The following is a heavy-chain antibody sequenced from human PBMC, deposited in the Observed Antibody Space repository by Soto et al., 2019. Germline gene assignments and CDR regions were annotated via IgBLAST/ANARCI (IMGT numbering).Heavy chain of an antibody. D-gene: IGHD6-19*01. CDR1: PDSVTRYY. J-gene: IGHJ6*02. CDR3: ARSSSRSSGWHIRYYYYYGMDV. CDR2: INPSGGGRT. V-gene: IGHV1-46*01. Sequence: GGSGHVCGKACPDSVTRYYIHLDRWGPAQGLNRMGIINPSGGGRTKYAQKFQGRLTITADESTSTAYMELSSLRSEDTAVYYCARSSSRSSGWHIRYYYYYGMDVWGQGTTVTGSS.